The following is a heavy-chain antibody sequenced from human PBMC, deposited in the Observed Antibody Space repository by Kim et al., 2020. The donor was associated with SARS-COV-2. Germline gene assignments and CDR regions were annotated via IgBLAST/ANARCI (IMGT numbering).Heavy chain of an antibody. V-gene: IGHV4-59*01. D-gene: IGHD6-6*01. J-gene: IGHJ2*01. CDR3: ARDRGIAARPVYFDL. Sequence: SETLSLTCTVSGGSISSYYWSWIRQPPGKGLEWIGYIYYSGSTNYNPSLKSRVTISVDTSKNQFSLKLSSVTAADTAVYYCARDRGIAARPVYFDLWGRGTLVTVSS. CDR2: IYYSGST. CDR1: GGSISSYY.